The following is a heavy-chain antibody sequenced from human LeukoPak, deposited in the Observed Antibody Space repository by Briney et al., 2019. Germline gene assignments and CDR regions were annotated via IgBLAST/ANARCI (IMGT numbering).Heavy chain of an antibody. J-gene: IGHJ4*02. CDR3: AKDLREDGIWDIDY. D-gene: IGHD1-14*01. Sequence: PGGSLRLSCAASGFTFSTYTMTWVRQAPGKGLEWVSGIYGRGGASFYADSVKGRFTISRDNSQNTVFLQMDSLRDEDTALYYCAKDLREDGIWDIDYWSQGTLVTVSS. CDR2: IYGRGGAS. V-gene: IGHV3-23*01. CDR1: GFTFSTYT.